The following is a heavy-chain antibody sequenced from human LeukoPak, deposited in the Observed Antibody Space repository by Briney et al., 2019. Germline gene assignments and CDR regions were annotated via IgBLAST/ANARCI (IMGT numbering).Heavy chain of an antibody. CDR1: GFTFSDYF. J-gene: IGHJ4*02. V-gene: IGHV3-21*01. Sequence: PGGSLRLSCAASGFTFSDYFMNWVRQAPGKGLEYVSSISGSSRHIYYADSVKGRFTISRDNTKSSLYLQMNSLRVEDMAVYYCARGSAQIAEDYFDHWGQGILVTVSS. D-gene: IGHD6-13*01. CDR3: ARGSAQIAEDYFDH. CDR2: ISGSSRHI.